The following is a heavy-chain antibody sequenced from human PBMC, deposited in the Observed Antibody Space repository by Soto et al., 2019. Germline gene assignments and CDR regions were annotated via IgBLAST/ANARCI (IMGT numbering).Heavy chain of an antibody. CDR2: IYYSGST. D-gene: IGHD3-3*01. Sequence: SETLSLTCTVSGGSISSSSYYWGWIRQPPGKGLEWIGSIYYSGSTYYNPSLKSRVTISVDTSKNQFSLKLSSVTAADTAVYYCARGITIFGVVIYNWFDPWGQGTLGTFSS. V-gene: IGHV4-39*01. CDR3: ARGITIFGVVIYNWFDP. CDR1: GGSISSSSYY. J-gene: IGHJ5*02.